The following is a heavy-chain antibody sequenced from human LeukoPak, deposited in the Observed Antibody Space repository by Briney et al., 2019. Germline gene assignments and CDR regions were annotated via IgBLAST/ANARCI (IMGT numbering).Heavy chain of an antibody. CDR3: ARVPLYYDYGRYNWFDP. D-gene: IGHD3-22*01. CDR2: ISSSSSYI. CDR1: GFTFSSYS. J-gene: IGHJ5*02. V-gene: IGHV3-21*01. Sequence: GGSLRLSCAASGFTFSSYSMNWVRQAPGKGLEWVSSISSSSSYIYYADSVKGRFTISRDNAKNSLYLQRNSLRAEDTAVYYCARVPLYYDYGRYNWFDPWGQGTLVTVSS.